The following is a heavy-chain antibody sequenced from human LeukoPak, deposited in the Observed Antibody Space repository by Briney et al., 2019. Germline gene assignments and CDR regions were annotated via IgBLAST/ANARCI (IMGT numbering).Heavy chain of an antibody. Sequence: GGSLRLSCAASGFNFNNYAMHWVRQAPGKGLEWVALITYDGSNEYYADSVKGRFTISRDDSKNTLYLQMNCLRGEDTAVYYCAREQRGYDCYYWGQGTLVTVSS. CDR3: AREQRGYDCYY. V-gene: IGHV3-30*04. CDR1: GFNFNNYA. J-gene: IGHJ4*02. CDR2: ITYDGSNE. D-gene: IGHD5-12*01.